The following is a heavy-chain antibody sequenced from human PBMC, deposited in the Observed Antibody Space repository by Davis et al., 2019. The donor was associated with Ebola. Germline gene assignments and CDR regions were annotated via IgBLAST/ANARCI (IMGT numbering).Heavy chain of an antibody. V-gene: IGHV3-64D*08. Sequence: GESLKIPRSGPGFTFSSYAMHWVRQAPGKGLEYVSTITSNGGDTYYADSVKGTFTVSRDNSKNTLYLQMASLRGEDTAVYYCVKGDFVAARPGTYWGQGTLVTVSS. CDR2: ITSNGGDT. CDR3: VKGDFVAARPGTY. J-gene: IGHJ4*02. D-gene: IGHD6-6*01. CDR1: GFTFSSYA.